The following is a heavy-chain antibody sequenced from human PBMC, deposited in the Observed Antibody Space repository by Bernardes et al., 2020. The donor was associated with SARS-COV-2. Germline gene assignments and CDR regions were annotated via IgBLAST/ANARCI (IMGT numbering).Heavy chain of an antibody. CDR1: EYSFTTKW. D-gene: IGHD7-27*01. V-gene: IGHV5-51*01. CDR2: IYPGDSDT. CDR3: ARLVKGKAPAWGGFDL. J-gene: IGHJ3*01. Sequence: GESLKISCKGSEYSFTTKWIGWVRQMPGKGLEWMGIIYPGDSDTRYSPSFQGQVTMSADKSTNTAYLQWNSLKASDTATYYCARLVKGKAPAWGGFDLWGQGTTVTVSS.